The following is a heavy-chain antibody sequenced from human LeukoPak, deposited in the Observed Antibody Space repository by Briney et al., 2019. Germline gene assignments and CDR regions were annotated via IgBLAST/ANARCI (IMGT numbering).Heavy chain of an antibody. Sequence: QPGGSLRLSCAASGFTFSAYWMHWVRQGPGKGLVWVSRINSDGSSTSYADSVKGRFTISRDNAKNTLYLQMNSLRAEDTAVYFCARDFFLDSSGSKDWGQGTLVTVSS. CDR3: ARDFFLDSSGSKD. D-gene: IGHD6-19*01. V-gene: IGHV3-74*01. CDR2: INSDGSST. J-gene: IGHJ4*02. CDR1: GFTFSAYW.